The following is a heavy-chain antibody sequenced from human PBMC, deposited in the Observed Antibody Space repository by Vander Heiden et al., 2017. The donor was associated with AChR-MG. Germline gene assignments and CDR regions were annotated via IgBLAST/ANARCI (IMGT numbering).Heavy chain of an antibody. CDR2: IYYSGST. CDR1: GGSISSYY. CDR3: ARGGTVVTPRDAFDI. Sequence: QVQLQESGPGLVKPSETLSLTCTVSGGSISSYYWSWIRQPPGKGLEWIGYIYYSGSTNYNPSLKSRVTISVDTSKNQFSLKLSSVTAAGTAVYYCARGGTVVTPRDAFDIWGQGTMVTVSS. V-gene: IGHV4-59*01. D-gene: IGHD2-21*02. J-gene: IGHJ3*02.